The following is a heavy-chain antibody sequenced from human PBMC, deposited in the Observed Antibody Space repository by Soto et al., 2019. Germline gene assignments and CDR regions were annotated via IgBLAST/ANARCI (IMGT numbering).Heavy chain of an antibody. J-gene: IGHJ6*02. Sequence: GGSLRLSCAASGFTFSTFWMSWVRQAPGKGLEWVANIKQDGNEQYCVDSVKGRFTVSRDNAKNSLFLQMNSLRAEDTAVYYCARGSRGAVAATLYYYGMDVWGQGTTVTVSS. CDR3: ARGSRGAVAATLYYYGMDV. CDR1: GFTFSTFW. D-gene: IGHD6-19*01. V-gene: IGHV3-7*03. CDR2: IKQDGNEQ.